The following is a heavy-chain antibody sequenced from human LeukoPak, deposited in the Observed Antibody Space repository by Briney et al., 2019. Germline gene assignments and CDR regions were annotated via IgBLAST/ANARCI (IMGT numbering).Heavy chain of an antibody. J-gene: IGHJ6*04. D-gene: IGHD2-2*01. Sequence: KESGPTLVKPTQTLTLTCTFSGFSLSTSGMCVSWIRQPPGKALEWLALIDWDDDKYYSTSLKTRLTISKDTSKNQVVLTMTNMDPVDTATYYCARTLVPAATLTHYYGMDVWGKGTTVTVSS. CDR2: IDWDDDK. CDR3: ARTLVPAATLTHYYGMDV. CDR1: GFSLSTSGMC. V-gene: IGHV2-70*12.